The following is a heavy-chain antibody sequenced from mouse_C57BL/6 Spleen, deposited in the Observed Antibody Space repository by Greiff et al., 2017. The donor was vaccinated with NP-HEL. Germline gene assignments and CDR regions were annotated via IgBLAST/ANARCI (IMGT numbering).Heavy chain of an antibody. CDR1: GYAFSSSW. CDR3: ASEGTIYYYGSSQAY. Sequence: VQGVESGPELVKPGASVKISCKASGYAFSSSWMNWVKQRPGKGLAWIGRIYPGDGDTNYNGKFKGKATLTADKSSSTAYMQLSSLTSEDSAVYFGASEGTIYYYGSSQAYWGQGTLVTVSA. CDR2: IYPGDGDT. V-gene: IGHV1-82*01. J-gene: IGHJ3*01. D-gene: IGHD1-1*01.